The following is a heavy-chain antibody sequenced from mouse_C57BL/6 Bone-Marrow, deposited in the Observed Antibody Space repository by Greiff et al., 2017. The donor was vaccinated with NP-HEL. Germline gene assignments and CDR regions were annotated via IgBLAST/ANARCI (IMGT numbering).Heavy chain of an antibody. V-gene: IGHV5-12*01. Sequence: EVKLMESGGGLVQPGGSLKLSCAASGFTFSDYYMYWVRQTPEKRLEWVAYISNGGGSTYYPDTVKGRFTISRDNAKNTLYLQMSRLKSEDTAMYYCARRGSSHSYYAMDYWGQGTSVTVSS. CDR2: ISNGGGST. D-gene: IGHD1-1*01. CDR3: ARRGSSHSYYAMDY. J-gene: IGHJ4*01. CDR1: GFTFSDYY.